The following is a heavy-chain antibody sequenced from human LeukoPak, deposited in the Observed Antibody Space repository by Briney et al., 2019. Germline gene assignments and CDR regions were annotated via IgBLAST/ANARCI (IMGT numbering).Heavy chain of an antibody. Sequence: GGSLRLSCAASGFTFSSYAMSWVRQAPGKGLEWVSAISGSGGSTYYADSVKGRFTISRDNSKNTLYLQMNSLRAEDKAVYYCAKPGYSSSWSSDYWGQGTLVTVSS. CDR2: ISGSGGST. CDR3: AKPGYSSSWSSDY. J-gene: IGHJ4*02. D-gene: IGHD6-13*01. CDR1: GFTFSSYA. V-gene: IGHV3-23*01.